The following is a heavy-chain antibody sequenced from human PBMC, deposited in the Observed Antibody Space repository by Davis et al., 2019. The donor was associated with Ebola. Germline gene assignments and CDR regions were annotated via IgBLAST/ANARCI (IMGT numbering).Heavy chain of an antibody. D-gene: IGHD1-7*01. J-gene: IGHJ4*02. CDR1: GYTYTSYG. Sequence: ASVKVSCKASGYTYTSYGISWVRQTPGQGPVWMAWFSAYNGNTNYAQKLQGIVTMTTDTSTSTAYMELSSLRSEDTAVYYWAAGTGTTSIASDYWGTRALVTVSS. CDR2: FSAYNGNT. CDR3: AAGTGTTSIASDY. V-gene: IGHV1-18*04.